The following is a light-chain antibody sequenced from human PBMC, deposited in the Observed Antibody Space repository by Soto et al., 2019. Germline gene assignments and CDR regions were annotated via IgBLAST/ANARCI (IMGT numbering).Light chain of an antibody. Sequence: TQMTQSPLSLSASVGEKIIITCRASRDVGSDVSWYQQKPGQAPKLVIYAASNLYTGVPSRFSGRRSGTEFTLTISSLQHEDFESYYCLQDYGDSWTLGQGTKVDIK. J-gene: IGKJ1*01. CDR2: AAS. CDR3: LQDYGDSWT. CDR1: RDVGSD. V-gene: IGKV1-6*01.